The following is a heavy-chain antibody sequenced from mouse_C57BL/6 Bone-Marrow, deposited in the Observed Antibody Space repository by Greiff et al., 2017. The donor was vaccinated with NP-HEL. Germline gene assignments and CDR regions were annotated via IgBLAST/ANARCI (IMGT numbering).Heavy chain of an antibody. CDR2: ISYSGST. D-gene: IGHD2-5*01. Sequence: EVQLQESGPGLAKPSQTLSLTCSVTGYSITSDYWNWIRKFPGNKLEYMGYISYSGSTYYNPSLKCRISITRDTSKNQYYLQLNSVTTKDTATYDCARYHYSNYWYFDVWGTGTTVTVSS. J-gene: IGHJ1*03. CDR1: GYSITSDY. V-gene: IGHV3-8*01. CDR3: ARYHYSNYWYFDV.